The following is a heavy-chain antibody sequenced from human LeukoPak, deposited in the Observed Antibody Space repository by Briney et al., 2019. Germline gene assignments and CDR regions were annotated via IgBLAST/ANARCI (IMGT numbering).Heavy chain of an antibody. J-gene: IGHJ4*02. CDR2: IRSKGYGGTT. Sequence: GGSLRLSCTASGFTFGDYAMSWVRQAPGKGLEWVGFIRSKGYGGTTEYAASVKGRFTISRDDSKTIAYLQMSSLKTEDTAVYYCTRGAYYYDSSGYPRFDYWGQGTLVTVSS. CDR3: TRGAYYYDSSGYPRFDY. CDR1: GFTFGDYA. D-gene: IGHD3-22*01. V-gene: IGHV3-49*04.